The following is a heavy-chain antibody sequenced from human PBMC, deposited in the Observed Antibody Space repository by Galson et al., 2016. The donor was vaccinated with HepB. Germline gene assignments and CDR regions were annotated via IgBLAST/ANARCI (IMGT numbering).Heavy chain of an antibody. D-gene: IGHD3-3*02. Sequence: SLRLSCAASGFTFSSYAMGWVRQAPGKGLDWVSSISRGGDSTHYADSVKGRFTISRDNSKNTLYLQMNSRRADDTAVYFCAKDPTISMIAVVPDGGLFDSWGQGTLVTVSS. V-gene: IGHV3-23*01. CDR1: GFTFSSYA. J-gene: IGHJ4*02. CDR3: AKDPTISMIAVVPDGGLFDS. CDR2: ISRGGDST.